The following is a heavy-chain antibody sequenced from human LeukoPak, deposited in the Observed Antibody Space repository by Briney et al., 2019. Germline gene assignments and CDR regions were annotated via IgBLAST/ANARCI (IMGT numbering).Heavy chain of an antibody. D-gene: IGHD3-22*01. CDR2: ISSSAGST. J-gene: IGHJ4*02. CDR1: GFTFSSYG. V-gene: IGHV3-23*01. CDR3: AREGSSGYYPS. Sequence: GGSLRLSCVASGFTFSSYGMTWVRQAPGKGPEWVSVISSSAGSTYYADSVKGRFTISRDNSKNTLYLQMNSLRAEDTAVYYCAREGSSGYYPSWGQGILVTVSS.